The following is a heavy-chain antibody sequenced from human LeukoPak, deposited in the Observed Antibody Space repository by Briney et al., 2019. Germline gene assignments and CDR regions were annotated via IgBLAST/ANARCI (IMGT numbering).Heavy chain of an antibody. D-gene: IGHD3-10*01. J-gene: IGHJ5*02. V-gene: IGHV4-30-2*01. Sequence: SQTLSLTCAVSGGSISSGGYSWSWIRQPPGKGLEWIGYIYHSGSTYYNPSLKSRVTISVDRSKNQFSLKLSSVTAADTAVYYCARRWRGRGTYYGSGIYMYNWFDPWGQGTLVTVSS. CDR1: GGSISSGGYS. CDR2: IYHSGST. CDR3: ARRWRGRGTYYGSGIYMYNWFDP.